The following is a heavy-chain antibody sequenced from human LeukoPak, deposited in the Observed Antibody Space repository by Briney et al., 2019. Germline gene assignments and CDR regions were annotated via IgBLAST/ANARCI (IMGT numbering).Heavy chain of an antibody. V-gene: IGHV2-5*01. J-gene: IGHJ4*02. CDR1: GFSLSTSGVG. Sequence: SGPTLVNPTQTLTLTCTFSGFSLSTSGVGVGWIRQPPGKALEWLALIYWNDDKRYSPSLKSRLTITKDTSKNQVVLTMTNMDPADTATYYCAHRYYYVSGSRGTYFDYWGQGTLVTVSS. CDR3: AHRYYYVSGSRGTYFDY. D-gene: IGHD3-10*01. CDR2: IYWNDDK.